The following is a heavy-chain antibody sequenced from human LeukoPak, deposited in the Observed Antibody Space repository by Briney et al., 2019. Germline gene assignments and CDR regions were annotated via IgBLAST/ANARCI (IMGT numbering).Heavy chain of an antibody. CDR1: GFTFSSYA. D-gene: IGHD5-18*01. Sequence: GGSLRLSCATSGFTFSSYAMSWVRQAPGKGLEWVSVIAGSGDSTYYADSVKARFSMSRDNSRNTLYLQMNSLRAEDTAIYYCAKGASQSAYTYGHYWGQGTLVAVSS. CDR3: AKGASQSAYTYGHY. V-gene: IGHV3-23*01. CDR2: IAGSGDST. J-gene: IGHJ4*02.